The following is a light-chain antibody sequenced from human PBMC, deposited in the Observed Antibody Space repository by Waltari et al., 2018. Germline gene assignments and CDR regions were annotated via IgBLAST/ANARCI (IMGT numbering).Light chain of an antibody. CDR2: AAS. CDR3: QQRSNWPLT. CDR1: QTVTSY. J-gene: IGKJ4*01. Sequence: EIVLTQSPATLSLSPGERATLSCRASQTVTSYLAWYQQKSGQAPRLLIYAASNRAAGIPARFSGKGSGTNFTLPISGLETEDFAVYYCQQRSNWPLTFGGGTRLEIK. V-gene: IGKV3-11*01.